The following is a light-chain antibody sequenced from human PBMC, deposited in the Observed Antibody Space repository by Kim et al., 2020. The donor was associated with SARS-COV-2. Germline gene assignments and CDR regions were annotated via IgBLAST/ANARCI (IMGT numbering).Light chain of an antibody. CDR1: ELGDKY. V-gene: IGLV3-1*01. CDR2: QDS. J-gene: IGLJ2*01. Sequence: SYELTQPPSVSVSPGQTASITCSGDELGDKYACWYQQKPGQSPVLVIYQDSKRPSGIPERFSGSNSGNTATLTISGTQAMDEADYYCQAWDSTTVVFGVG. CDR3: QAWDSTTVV.